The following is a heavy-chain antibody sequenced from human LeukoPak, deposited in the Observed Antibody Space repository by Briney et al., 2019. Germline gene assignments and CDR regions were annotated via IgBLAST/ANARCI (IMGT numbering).Heavy chain of an antibody. J-gene: IGHJ4*02. CDR3: ARDAAGIAATGVY. CDR2: IYTSGSTSGST. Sequence: SETLSLTCTVTSGSISGHYWSWIRQPAGKEMQWIGRIYTSGSTSGSTSCNPSLKSRVTISVDMSKNHFSLSLTSVTAADTAVYYCARDAAGIAATGVYWGQGTLVTVSS. CDR1: SGSISGHY. D-gene: IGHD6-13*01. V-gene: IGHV4-4*07.